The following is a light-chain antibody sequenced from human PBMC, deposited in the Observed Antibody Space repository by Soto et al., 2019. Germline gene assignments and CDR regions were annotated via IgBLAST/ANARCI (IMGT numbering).Light chain of an antibody. CDR2: DAS. Sequence: EIVLTQSPAILSLSPGERATLSCRASQSVSSYLAWYQQKPGQAPRLLIYDASNRATGIPARFSGSGSGTDFTLTISSLEPEDFAVYYCQQRSNFLTFGGGTKVEIK. J-gene: IGKJ4*01. CDR1: QSVSSY. V-gene: IGKV3-11*01. CDR3: QQRSNFLT.